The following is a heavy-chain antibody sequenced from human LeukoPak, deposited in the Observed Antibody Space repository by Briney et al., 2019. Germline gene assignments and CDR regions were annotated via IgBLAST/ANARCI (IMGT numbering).Heavy chain of an antibody. J-gene: IGHJ4*02. Sequence: GGSLRLSCAASGFTFSSYGMHWVRQAPGKGLEWVAFIRYDGSNKYYADSVKGRFTISRDNSKNTLYLQMNSLRAEDTAVYYCANRGGGTLWFGERGQGTLVTVSS. CDR2: IRYDGSNK. V-gene: IGHV3-30*02. CDR1: GFTFSSYG. CDR3: ANRGGGTLWFGE. D-gene: IGHD3-10*01.